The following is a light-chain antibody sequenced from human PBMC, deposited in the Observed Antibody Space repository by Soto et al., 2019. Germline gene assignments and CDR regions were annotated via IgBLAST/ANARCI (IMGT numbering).Light chain of an antibody. Sequence: DIQMTQSPSTLSASVGDRVTITCRANQSISSWLAWYQQKPGKAPKLLISEGSSLQSGVPSRFSGSGSGAEFTLTISSLQPDDLATYYCQQNNSSPLTFGGGTKVEIK. CDR2: EGS. CDR1: QSISSW. J-gene: IGKJ4*01. CDR3: QQNNSSPLT. V-gene: IGKV1-5*01.